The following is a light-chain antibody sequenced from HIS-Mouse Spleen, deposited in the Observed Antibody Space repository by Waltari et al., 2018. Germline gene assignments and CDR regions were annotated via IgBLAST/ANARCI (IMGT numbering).Light chain of an antibody. CDR2: QDS. CDR1: KLGDKY. V-gene: IGLV3-1*01. J-gene: IGLJ1*01. CDR3: QAWDSSTAV. Sequence: SYELTQPPSVSVSPGQTVSIPCSGDKLGDKYACWYQQKPGQSPGLVIYQDSKRPSGIPERFSGSNSGNTATLTISGTQAMDEADYYCQAWDSSTAVFGTGTKVTVL.